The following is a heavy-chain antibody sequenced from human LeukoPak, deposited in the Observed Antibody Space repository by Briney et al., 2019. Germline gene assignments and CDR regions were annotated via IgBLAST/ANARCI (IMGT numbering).Heavy chain of an antibody. J-gene: IGHJ4*02. CDR1: GFTFSSYS. CDR2: ISSSSSYI. V-gene: IGHV3-21*01. CDR3: ARSDYDFWSGYIY. D-gene: IGHD3-3*01. Sequence: GGSLRLSCAASGFTFSSYSMNWVRQAPGKGLEWVSSISSSSSYIYYADSVKGRFTISRDNAKNSLYLQMNSLRAEDTAVYYCARSDYDFWSGYIYWGQGTLVTVSS.